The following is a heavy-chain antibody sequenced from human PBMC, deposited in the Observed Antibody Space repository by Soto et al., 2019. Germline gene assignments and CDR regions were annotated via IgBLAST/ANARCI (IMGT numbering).Heavy chain of an antibody. V-gene: IGHV1-69*06. Sequence: SSVKVSCKVSGSRFSNYVISWVRQAPGHGLEWLGRIIPIFNSTKYAQSFQGRVTITADKSTSTASLELSSLRSDDTAVYYCAREGRGKRAGYNGLVSLGYWGQGTLVTVSS. CDR2: IIPIFNST. D-gene: IGHD2-2*02. CDR1: GSRFSNYV. J-gene: IGHJ4*02. CDR3: AREGRGKRAGYNGLVSLGY.